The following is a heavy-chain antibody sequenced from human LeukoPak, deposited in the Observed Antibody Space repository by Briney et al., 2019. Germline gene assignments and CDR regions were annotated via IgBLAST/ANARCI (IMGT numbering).Heavy chain of an antibody. CDR3: ARRGRPNYDFWGGYLHY. D-gene: IGHD3-3*01. J-gene: IGHJ4*02. Sequence: SETLSLTCTVSGYSISSGYYWGWIRQPPGKGLEWIGSIYHSGSTNYNPSLKSRVTISVDTSKNQFSLKLSSVTAADTAVYYCARRGRPNYDFWGGYLHYWGQGTLVTVSS. CDR2: IYHSGST. CDR1: GYSISSGYY. V-gene: IGHV4-38-2*02.